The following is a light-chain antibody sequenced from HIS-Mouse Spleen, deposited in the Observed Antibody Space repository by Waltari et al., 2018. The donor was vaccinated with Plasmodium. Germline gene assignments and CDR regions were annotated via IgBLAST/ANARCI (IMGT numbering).Light chain of an antibody. CDR1: SSAVGVYNH. CDR3: CSYAGSYTWV. CDR2: DVS. V-gene: IGLV2-11*01. J-gene: IGLJ3*02. Sequence: QSALTQPRSVSGSPGQSVTITCTGTSSAVGVYNHFSWYQQHPGKAPKLMIYDVSKRPSGVPERFSGSKSGNTASLTISGLQAEDEADYYCCSYAGSYTWVFGGGTKLTVL.